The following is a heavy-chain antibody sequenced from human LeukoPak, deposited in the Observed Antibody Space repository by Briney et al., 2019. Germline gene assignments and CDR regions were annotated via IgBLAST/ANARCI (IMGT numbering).Heavy chain of an antibody. CDR3: ARVSGSYYNGPFDY. J-gene: IGHJ4*02. Sequence: GASVKVSCKASGYTFTSYGISWVRQAPGQGLEWMGWISAYNGNTNYAQKFQGSVTMTRDTSISTAYMELSRLRSDDTAVYCCARVSGSYYNGPFDYWGQGTLVTVSS. D-gene: IGHD3-10*01. CDR1: GYTFTSYG. V-gene: IGHV1-18*01. CDR2: ISAYNGNT.